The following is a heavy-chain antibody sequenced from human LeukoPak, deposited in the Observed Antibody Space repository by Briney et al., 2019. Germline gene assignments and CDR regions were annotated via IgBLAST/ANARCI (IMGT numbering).Heavy chain of an antibody. CDR2: IIPIFGTA. D-gene: IGHD3-16*01. CDR3: ARDLGGSDAFDI. V-gene: IGHV1-69*13. CDR1: GGTFSSYA. Sequence: GASVKVSCKASGGTFSSYAISWVRQAPGQGLEWMGGIIPIFGTANYAQKFQGRVTITADESTSTAYMELSSLRSEDTAVYYCARDLGGSDAFDIWGQGTMVTVSS. J-gene: IGHJ3*02.